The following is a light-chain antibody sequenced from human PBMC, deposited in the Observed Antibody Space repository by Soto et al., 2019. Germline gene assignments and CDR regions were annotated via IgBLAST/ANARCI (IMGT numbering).Light chain of an antibody. CDR3: QQYNNWPPVT. CDR1: QSVRSN. J-gene: IGKJ1*01. Sequence: EIVMTQSPGTLSVSPGERATLSCRASQSVRSNLAWYQQKPGQAPRLLIYAASSRATGIPDRFSGSGSGTDFTLTISRLETEDFAVYYCQQYNNWPPVTFGQGTKVDIK. V-gene: IGKV3D-15*01. CDR2: AAS.